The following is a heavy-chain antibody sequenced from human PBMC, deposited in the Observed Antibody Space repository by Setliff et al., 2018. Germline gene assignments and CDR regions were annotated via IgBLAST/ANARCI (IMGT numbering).Heavy chain of an antibody. D-gene: IGHD2-8*01. CDR1: GFTFRDYS. CDR3: AKDRVPDGKWDFDS. V-gene: IGHV3-30*12. Sequence: PGGSLRLSCATPGFTFRDYSMVWVRQAPGKGLEWVAFIAHDGSNKFYADSVKGRFTISRDNSKNTVYLQMTNLRVEDTAIYYCAKDRVPDGKWDFDSSGPGILVTVSS. J-gene: IGHJ4*02. CDR2: IAHDGSNK.